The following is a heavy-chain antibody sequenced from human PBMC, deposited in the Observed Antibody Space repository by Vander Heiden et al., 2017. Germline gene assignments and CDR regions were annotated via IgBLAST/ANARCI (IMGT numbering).Heavy chain of an antibody. CDR2: MNPNSGTA. CDR3: ARGASGRGKAAPIY. V-gene: IGHV1-8*01. Sequence: QVHLVQSGAEVKQPGASVMVSCTASAYPFTSYDINWVRQATGQGLEWMGGMNPNSGTAGYAQKFQGRVTMTGNNSTSTAYMELSSLRSEDTAVYYCARGASGRGKAAPIYWGQGTMVTVSS. D-gene: IGHD1-26*01. CDR1: AYPFTSYD. J-gene: IGHJ4*02.